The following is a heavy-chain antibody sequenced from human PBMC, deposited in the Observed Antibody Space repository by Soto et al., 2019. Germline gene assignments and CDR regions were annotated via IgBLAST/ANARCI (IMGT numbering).Heavy chain of an antibody. Sequence: QVQLVQSGAEVKKPGSSVKVSCKASGGTFSSYTISWVRQAPGQGLEWMGRIIPILGIANYAQKFQGRVTITADKSTSTAYMELSSLRSEDTAVYYCARAPGGTVAQLNTAWGQGTLVTVSS. V-gene: IGHV1-69*02. CDR1: GGTFSSYT. CDR2: IIPILGIA. CDR3: ARAPGGTVAQLNTA. D-gene: IGHD4-17*01. J-gene: IGHJ5*02.